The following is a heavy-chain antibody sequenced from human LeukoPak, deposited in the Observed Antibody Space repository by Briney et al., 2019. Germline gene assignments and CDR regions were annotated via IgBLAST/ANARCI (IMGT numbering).Heavy chain of an antibody. CDR2: INSDGSST. V-gene: IGHV3-74*01. CDR1: GFAFSRYW. Sequence: GGSLRLSCAASGFAFSRYWMHWVRQAPGKGLVWVSGINSDGSSTSYADSVGGRFTISRDNAKNMLYLQMNSLRVEDTAVYYCTRGVLGGQGTLVTVSS. J-gene: IGHJ4*02. CDR3: TRGVL.